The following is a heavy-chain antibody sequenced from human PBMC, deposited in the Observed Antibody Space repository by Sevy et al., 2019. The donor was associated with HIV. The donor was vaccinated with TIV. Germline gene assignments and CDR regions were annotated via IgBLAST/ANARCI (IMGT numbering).Heavy chain of an antibody. CDR2: ISGRGGST. V-gene: IGHV3-23*01. Sequence: GGSLRLSCAASGFTFSSYAMNWFRQAPGKGLEWVSGISGRGGSTYYADSVKGRFTISRDNSKNTLFLQMNTLRAEDMAVYYCAKVIRDTGDYVSDYWGQGTLVTVSS. D-gene: IGHD4-17*01. CDR3: AKVIRDTGDYVSDY. J-gene: IGHJ4*02. CDR1: GFTFSSYA.